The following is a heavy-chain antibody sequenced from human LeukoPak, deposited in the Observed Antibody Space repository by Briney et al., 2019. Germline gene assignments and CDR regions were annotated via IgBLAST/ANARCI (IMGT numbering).Heavy chain of an antibody. Sequence: GGSLRLSCAASGFTFSSHWMTWVRQAPGKGLEWVASVKQDVNEKYYVDSVKGRFTISRDNAESSLFLQMNSLRPEDTAVYYCAKEKFDWGTMYYFDYWGQGTLVTVSS. D-gene: IGHD3-9*01. CDR3: AKEKFDWGTMYYFDY. V-gene: IGHV3-7*01. J-gene: IGHJ4*02. CDR1: GFTFSSHW. CDR2: VKQDVNEK.